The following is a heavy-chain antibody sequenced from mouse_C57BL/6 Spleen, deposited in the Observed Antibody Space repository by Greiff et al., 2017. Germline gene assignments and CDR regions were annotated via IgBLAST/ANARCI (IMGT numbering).Heavy chain of an antibody. Sequence: VMLVESGPGLVAPSQSLSITCTVSGFSLTSYGVDWVRQSPGKGLEWLGVIWGVGSTNYNSALKSRLSISKDNSKSQVFLNMNSLQTDDTAMYYCATGGDRFAYWGQGTLVTVSA. CDR2: IWGVGST. CDR3: ATGGDRFAY. V-gene: IGHV2-6*01. D-gene: IGHD3-3*01. J-gene: IGHJ3*01. CDR1: GFSLTSYG.